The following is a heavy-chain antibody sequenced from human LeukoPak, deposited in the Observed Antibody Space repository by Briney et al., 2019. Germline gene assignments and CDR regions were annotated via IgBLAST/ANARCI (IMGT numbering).Heavy chain of an antibody. J-gene: IGHJ6*04. V-gene: IGHV3-48*04. CDR3: AELGITMIGGV. Sequence: GGPLRLSCAASGFTFSSHWMHWVRQAPGKGLVWVSYISSSGSTIYYADSVKGRFTISRDNAKNSLYLQMNSLRAEDTAVYYCAELGITMIGGVWGKGTTVTISS. CDR1: GFTFSSHW. D-gene: IGHD3-10*02. CDR2: ISSSGSTI.